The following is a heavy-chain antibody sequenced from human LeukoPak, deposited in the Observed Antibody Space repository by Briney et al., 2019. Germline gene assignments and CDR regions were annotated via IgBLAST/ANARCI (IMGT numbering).Heavy chain of an antibody. Sequence: GGSLRLSCAASGFTFSSYAMSWVRQAPGKGLEWVSAISGSGGSTYYADSVKGRFTISRDNSKNTLYLQMSSLRAEDTAVYYCAKGRGSMIVPVIYYWGQGTLVTVSS. J-gene: IGHJ4*02. CDR2: ISGSGGST. V-gene: IGHV3-23*01. CDR3: AKGRGSMIVPVIYY. D-gene: IGHD3-22*01. CDR1: GFTFSSYA.